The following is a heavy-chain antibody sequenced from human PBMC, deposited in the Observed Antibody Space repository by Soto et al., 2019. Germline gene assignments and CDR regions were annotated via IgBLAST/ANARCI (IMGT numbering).Heavy chain of an antibody. J-gene: IGHJ4*02. CDR3: ASGGAGSGPFTWELPDH. CDR1: GNTFTYRY. Sequence: QMQLVQSGAEVKKTGSSVTVSCKALGNTFTYRYLHWVRHAPGQALEWMGWITPFSGDVHYAQKFQERVTITRDRSINTAYMQMSSLTSEDTAMYFCASGGAGSGPFTWELPDHWGQGTLVTVSS. CDR2: ITPFSGDV. D-gene: IGHD1-26*01. V-gene: IGHV1-45*02.